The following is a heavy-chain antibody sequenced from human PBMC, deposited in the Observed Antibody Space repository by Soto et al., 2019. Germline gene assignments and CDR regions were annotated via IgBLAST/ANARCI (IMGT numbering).Heavy chain of an antibody. CDR2: ITDSSDTV. CDR1: GFSFSNYN. CDR3: ARDFGHGYYLDY. J-gene: IGHJ4*02. Sequence: GGSLRLSCVASGFSFSNYNMNWFRQAPGKGLEWVSYITDSSDTVHYADSVRGRFAISRDNAESSLYLQMNSLRDEDTAVYFCARDFGHGYYLDYWGRGTLVTVSS. D-gene: IGHD3-3*01. V-gene: IGHV3-48*02.